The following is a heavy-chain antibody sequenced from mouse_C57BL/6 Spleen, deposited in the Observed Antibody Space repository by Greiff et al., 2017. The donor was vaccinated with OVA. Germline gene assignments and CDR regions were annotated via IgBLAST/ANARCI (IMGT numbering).Heavy chain of an antibody. CDR3: ARGYYGSTSFAY. V-gene: IGHV1-50*01. CDR2: IDPSDSYT. CDR1: GYTFTSYW. J-gene: IGHJ3*01. D-gene: IGHD1-1*01. Sequence: VQLQQPGAELVKPGASVKLSCKASGYTFTSYWMQWVKQRPGQGLEWIGEIDPSDSYTNYNQKFKGKATLTVDKSSSTAYMQLSSLTSEDSAVDYCARGYYGSTSFAYWGQGTLVTVSA.